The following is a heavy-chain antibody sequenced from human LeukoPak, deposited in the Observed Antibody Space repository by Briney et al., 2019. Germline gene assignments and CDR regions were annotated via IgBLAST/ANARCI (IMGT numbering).Heavy chain of an antibody. J-gene: IGHJ4*02. D-gene: IGHD6-6*01. CDR1: GYSFTNYW. CDR2: IYVDDSDT. Sequence: GESLKISCKGSGYSFTNYWIGWVRQMTGKGLESMGIIYVDDSDTRYSPSFQGQVTISADKSISTAYLQWSSLKASDTAMYYCAVSSIAARPLDYWGQGTLVAVSS. V-gene: IGHV5-51*01. CDR3: AVSSIAARPLDY.